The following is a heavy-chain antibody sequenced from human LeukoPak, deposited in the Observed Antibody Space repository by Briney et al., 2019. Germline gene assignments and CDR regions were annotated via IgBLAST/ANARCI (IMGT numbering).Heavy chain of an antibody. CDR3: ARDRYDFWSGYYES. D-gene: IGHD3-3*01. CDR2: IYSGGST. Sequence: GGSLRLSCAASGFTVSSNYMSWVRQAPGKGLEWVSVIYSGGSTYYADSVKGRFTISRDNSKNTLYLQMSSLRAEDTAVYYCARDRYDFWSGYYESWGQGTLVTVSS. J-gene: IGHJ5*02. CDR1: GFTVSSNY. V-gene: IGHV3-66*02.